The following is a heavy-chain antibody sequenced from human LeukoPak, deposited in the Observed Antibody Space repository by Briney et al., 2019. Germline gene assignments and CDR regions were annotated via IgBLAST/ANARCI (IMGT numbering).Heavy chain of an antibody. V-gene: IGHV3-7*03. CDR2: IKEDGSEK. CDR3: AGPYCGGDCYHDAFDI. Sequence: PGGSLRLSCAVSGFTFSDYWMTWVRQAPGKGLEWVANIKEDGSEKSYVDSVKGRFTISRDNAKNSLYLEMNSLRAEDTAVYYCAGPYCGGDCYHDAFDIWGQGTMVTVSS. CDR1: GFTFSDYW. J-gene: IGHJ3*02. D-gene: IGHD2-21*02.